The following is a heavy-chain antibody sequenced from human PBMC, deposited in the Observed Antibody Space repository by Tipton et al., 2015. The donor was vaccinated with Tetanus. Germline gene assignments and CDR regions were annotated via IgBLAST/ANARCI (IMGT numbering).Heavy chain of an antibody. CDR3: ARVHPENNITMIREATKRGIYFDL. Sequence: TLSLTCTVSGGSISSYYWSWIRQPPGKGLEWIGYIYYSGSTNYNPSLKSRVTISVDTSKNQLSLKLSSVTAADTAVYYCARVHPENNITMIREATKRGIYFDLWGRGTLVTVSS. CDR1: GGSISSYY. V-gene: IGHV4-59*01. J-gene: IGHJ2*01. CDR2: IYYSGST. D-gene: IGHD3-22*01.